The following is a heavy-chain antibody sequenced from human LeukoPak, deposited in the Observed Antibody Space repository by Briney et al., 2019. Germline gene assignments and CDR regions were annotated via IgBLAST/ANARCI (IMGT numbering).Heavy chain of an antibody. D-gene: IGHD2-8*01. Sequence: AGSLRLSCAASGFTFEDYGMSWVRQGPGQGLEWVAGINWNGIIKRYGDSVRGRFTISRDKATNSLYLQMNSLRKEDAALYYWAIDLMMEGRYFYHYMDVWGKGTTVTVSS. V-gene: IGHV3-20*04. CDR3: AIDLMMEGRYFYHYMDV. J-gene: IGHJ6*03. CDR1: GFTFEDYG. CDR2: INWNGIIK.